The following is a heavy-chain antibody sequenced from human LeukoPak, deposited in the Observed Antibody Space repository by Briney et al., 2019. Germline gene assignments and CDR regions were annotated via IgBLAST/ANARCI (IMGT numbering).Heavy chain of an antibody. CDR1: GYTFTIYY. CDR2: INPSGGST. J-gene: IGHJ5*02. D-gene: IGHD3-10*01. Sequence: GASVKVSCKASGYTFTIYYMHWVRQAPGQGLEWMGIINPSGGSTSYAQKFEGRFTMTRDTSTSTVYMELSSLRSEDTAIYYCARVLVRGVTGPAPNWFDPWGQGTLVIVSS. V-gene: IGHV1-46*01. CDR3: ARVLVRGVTGPAPNWFDP.